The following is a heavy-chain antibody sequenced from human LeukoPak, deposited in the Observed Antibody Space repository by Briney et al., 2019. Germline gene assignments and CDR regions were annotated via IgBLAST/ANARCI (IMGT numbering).Heavy chain of an antibody. Sequence: GGSLRLSCAASGFTFSDHYMDWVRQAPGKGLEWVGRIRNKVNSHTTEYSASVKGRFTISRDDSTNSVYLQMNSLKAEDTAVYYCVAMLRGVGYWGQGTLVTVSS. D-gene: IGHD3-10*01. CDR3: VAMLRGVGY. V-gene: IGHV3-72*01. J-gene: IGHJ4*02. CDR2: IRNKVNSHTT. CDR1: GFTFSDHY.